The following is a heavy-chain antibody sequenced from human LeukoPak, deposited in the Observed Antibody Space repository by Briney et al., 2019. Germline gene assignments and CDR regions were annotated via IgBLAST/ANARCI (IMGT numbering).Heavy chain of an antibody. Sequence: SETLSLTCAVYGGSLSGYYWSWVRQPPGKGLEWIGEINHSGNTNYNPSLKSRVTMSVDTSQNHFYLKLSSVTAADTAVYYCARQGSGSSYYYYTFPYWGQGTLVAVSS. V-gene: IGHV4-34*01. CDR3: ARQGSGSSYYYYTFPY. D-gene: IGHD1-26*01. J-gene: IGHJ4*02. CDR1: GGSLSGYY. CDR2: INHSGNT.